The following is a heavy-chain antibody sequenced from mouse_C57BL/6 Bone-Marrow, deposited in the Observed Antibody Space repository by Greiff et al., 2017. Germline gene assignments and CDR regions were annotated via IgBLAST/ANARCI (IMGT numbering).Heavy chain of an antibody. CDR3: SRYGSSSFAY. CDR2: ISAGGSYT. Sequence: EVMLVESGGGLVKPGGSLKFSCAASGFTFSSYAMSWVRQTPEKRLEWVATISAGGSYTYYPDNVKGRFTISRDNAKNNLYLQISHLKSEDTAMYYCSRYGSSSFAYWGQGTLVTVSA. V-gene: IGHV5-4*03. D-gene: IGHD1-1*01. J-gene: IGHJ3*01. CDR1: GFTFSSYA.